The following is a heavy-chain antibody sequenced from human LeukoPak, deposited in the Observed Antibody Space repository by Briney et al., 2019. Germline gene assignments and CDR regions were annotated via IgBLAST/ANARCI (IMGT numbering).Heavy chain of an antibody. D-gene: IGHD5-12*01. CDR1: GITFSIYA. J-gene: IGHJ4*02. CDR2: ISGSGGSA. Sequence: GGSLRLSCAASGITFSIYAMTWVRQAPGKGLEWVSGISGSGGSADYAASVKGRFTISRDNSKNTLYLQMNSLRVEDTAVYYCARRRYSGYDYWGQGTLVTVSS. V-gene: IGHV3-23*01. CDR3: ARRRYSGYDY.